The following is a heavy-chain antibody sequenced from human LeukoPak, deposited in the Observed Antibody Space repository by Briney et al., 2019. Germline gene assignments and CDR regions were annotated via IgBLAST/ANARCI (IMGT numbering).Heavy chain of an antibody. CDR2: ISGSGAST. V-gene: IGHV3-23*01. CDR1: GFTFSSYA. J-gene: IGHJ4*02. Sequence: PGGSLRLSCEASGFTFSSYAMSWVRQAPGKGLEWVSVISGSGASTYFADSVKGRFTISRDNSKNTLYLQMNSLRAEDTAVYYCAKDTMSGDFYDYWGQGTLVTVSS. CDR3: AKDTMSGDFYDY. D-gene: IGHD3-3*01.